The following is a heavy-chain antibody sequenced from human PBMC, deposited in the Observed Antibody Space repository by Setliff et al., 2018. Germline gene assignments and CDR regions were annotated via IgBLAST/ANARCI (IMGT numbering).Heavy chain of an antibody. Sequence: SETLSLTCAVYGGSFSGYYWSWIRQPPGKGLEWIGEINHSGSTNYNPSLKSRVTISVDTSKNQFSLKLSSVTAADTAVYYCARGRSNFWGYYFDYWSQGTLVTVSS. V-gene: IGHV4-34*01. CDR1: GGSFSGYY. CDR2: INHSGST. CDR3: ARGRSNFWGYYFDY. D-gene: IGHD3-3*01. J-gene: IGHJ4*02.